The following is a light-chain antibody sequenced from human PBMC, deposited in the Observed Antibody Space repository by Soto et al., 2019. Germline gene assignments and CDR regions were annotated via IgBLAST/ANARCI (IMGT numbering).Light chain of an antibody. Sequence: EIVMTQSPVTLSVSPGERATLSCRASQSVSGNLAWYQQKPGQAPRLLIYAASTRATGIPARFSGSGSGTEFTLTISSLQSEDFAVDYCQQYNKWPLTFGGGTKVEIK. CDR1: QSVSGN. CDR2: AAS. CDR3: QQYNKWPLT. V-gene: IGKV3-15*01. J-gene: IGKJ4*01.